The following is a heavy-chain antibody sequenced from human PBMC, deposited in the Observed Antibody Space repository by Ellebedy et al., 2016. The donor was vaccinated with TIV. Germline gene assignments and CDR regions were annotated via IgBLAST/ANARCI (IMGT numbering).Heavy chain of an antibody. Sequence: SETLSLTCTVSGGSISSYYWSWIRQPPGKGLEWIGYIHYSGNTNYNPSLKSRVTISVDTSKNQFSLKLSSVTAADTAVYYCAMWEGGSGYFDYWGQGTVVTVSS. V-gene: IGHV4-59*08. D-gene: IGHD1-26*01. CDR1: GGSISSYY. CDR2: IHYSGNT. J-gene: IGHJ4*02. CDR3: AMWEGGSGYFDY.